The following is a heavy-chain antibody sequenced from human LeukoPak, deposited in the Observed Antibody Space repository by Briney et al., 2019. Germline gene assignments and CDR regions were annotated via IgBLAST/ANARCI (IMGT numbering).Heavy chain of an antibody. CDR2: ISYDGSNK. V-gene: IGHV3-30-3*01. CDR1: GFTFSSYA. Sequence: GGSLRLSCAASGFTFSSYAMHWVRQAPGKGLEWVAVISYDGSNKYYADSVKGRFTISRDNSKNTLYLQMNSLRAEDTAVYYCARDMEEDYGGRYFDYWGQGTLVTVSS. CDR3: ARDMEEDYGGRYFDY. J-gene: IGHJ4*02. D-gene: IGHD4-23*01.